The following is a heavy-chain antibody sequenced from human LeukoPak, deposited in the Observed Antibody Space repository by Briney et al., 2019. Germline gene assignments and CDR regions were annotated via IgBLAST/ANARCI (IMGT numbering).Heavy chain of an antibody. J-gene: IGHJ4*02. D-gene: IGHD5-18*01. Sequence: SETLSLTCTVSGGSSSSYYWSWIRQPPGKGLEWIGYIYYSGSTNYNPSLKSRVTISVDTSKNQFSLKLSSVTAADTAVYYCARARGYSYGPDYWGQGTLVTVSS. CDR2: IYYSGST. CDR3: ARARGYSYGPDY. CDR1: GGSSSSYY. V-gene: IGHV4-59*01.